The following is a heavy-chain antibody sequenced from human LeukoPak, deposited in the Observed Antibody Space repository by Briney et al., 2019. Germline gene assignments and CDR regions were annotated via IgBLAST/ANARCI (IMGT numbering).Heavy chain of an antibody. D-gene: IGHD6-13*01. CDR2: IFYSGST. V-gene: IGHV4-59*01. CDR1: GGSISSYY. J-gene: IGHJ2*01. Sequence: SETLSLTCTVSGGSISSYYWSWIRQPPGKGPEWIGYIFYSGSTNYNPSLKSRVTISVDTSKNQFSLKLSSVTAADTAVYYCARVYYSNSYDYWYFDLWGRGTLVTVSS. CDR3: ARVYYSNSYDYWYFDL.